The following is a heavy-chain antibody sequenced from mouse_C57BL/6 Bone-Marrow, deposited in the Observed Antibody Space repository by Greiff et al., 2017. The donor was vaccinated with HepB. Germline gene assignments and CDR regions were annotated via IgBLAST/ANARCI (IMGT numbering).Heavy chain of an antibody. J-gene: IGHJ2*01. CDR2: INPSSGYT. V-gene: IGHV1-7*01. Sequence: VQLQQSGAELAKPGASVKLSCTASGYTFTSYWMHWVKQRHGQGLEWIGYINPSSGYTNYNQKFKDKATLTADKSSSTTYMQLSSLTYEYSAVYYCAKLGYFDYWGQGTTLTVSS. CDR3: AKLGYFDY. CDR1: GYTFTSYW.